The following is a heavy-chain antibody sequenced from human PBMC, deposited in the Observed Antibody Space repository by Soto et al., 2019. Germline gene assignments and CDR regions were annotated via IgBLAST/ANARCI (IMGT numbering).Heavy chain of an antibody. CDR2: IYYTGTT. V-gene: IGHV4-4*08. J-gene: IGHJ4*02. D-gene: IGHD2-15*01. CDR1: GGSISSYY. Sequence: SETLSLTCTVSGGSISSYYWSWIRQPPGKGLEWIGYIYYTGTTTYNPSIKSRVTISVDSSKNQFSLNLTSVSAADTAVYYCARDLGGWPDYWGQGTLVTVSS. CDR3: ARDLGGWPDY.